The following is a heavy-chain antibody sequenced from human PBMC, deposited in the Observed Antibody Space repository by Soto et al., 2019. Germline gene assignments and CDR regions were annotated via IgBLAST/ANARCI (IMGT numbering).Heavy chain of an antibody. CDR1: GYTFTSYY. D-gene: IGHD5-18*01. J-gene: IGHJ6*03. CDR2: INPSGGST. V-gene: IGHV1-46*03. CDR3: ARQTTAMVTRYYYYYTDF. Sequence: GASVKVSCKASGYTFTSYYMHWVRQAPGQGLEWMGIINPSGGSTSYAQKFQGRVTMTRDTSTSTVYMELSSLRSEDTAVYYCARQTTAMVTRYYYYYTDFWGKATTVTVSS.